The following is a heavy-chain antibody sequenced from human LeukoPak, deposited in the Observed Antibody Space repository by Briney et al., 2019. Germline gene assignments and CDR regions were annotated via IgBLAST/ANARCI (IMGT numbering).Heavy chain of an antibody. CDR2: INHSGST. Sequence: SETLSLTCTVSGGSISSYYWSWIRQPPGKGLEWIGEINHSGSTNYNPSLKSRVTISVDTSKNQFSLKLSSVTAADTAVYYCARAKRQYCTNGVCSYFDYWGQGTLVTVSS. V-gene: IGHV4-34*01. J-gene: IGHJ4*02. D-gene: IGHD2-8*01. CDR1: GGSISSYY. CDR3: ARAKRQYCTNGVCSYFDY.